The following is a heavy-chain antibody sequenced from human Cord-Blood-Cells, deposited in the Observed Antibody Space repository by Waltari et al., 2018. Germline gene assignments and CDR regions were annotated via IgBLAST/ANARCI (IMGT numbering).Heavy chain of an antibody. J-gene: IGHJ4*02. D-gene: IGHD2-21*01. CDR1: GGSVSSGRYY. CDR2: IYYSGST. CDR3: ARVRGWGSWVDY. Sequence: QVQLQESGPGRVTPSETLSLTCTASGGSVSSGRYYWSWIRQPPGKGLEWIGYIYYSGSTNYNPSLKSRVTISVDTSKNQFSLKLSSVTAADTAVYYCARVRGWGSWVDYWGQGTLVTVSS. V-gene: IGHV4-61*01.